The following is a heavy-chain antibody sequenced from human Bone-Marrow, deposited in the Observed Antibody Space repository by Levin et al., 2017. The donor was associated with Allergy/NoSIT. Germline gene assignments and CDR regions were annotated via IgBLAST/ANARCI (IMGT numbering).Heavy chain of an antibody. V-gene: IGHV3-48*02. D-gene: IGHD4-23*01. Sequence: GESLRLSCVASGFSFSSYSMNWVRQAPGKGLEWVAYISSSTSLSSSGTFIYYADSVKGRFCISRDNARNSLYLQMNSLRHEDTAVYYCARGGISATWYLIDHWGQGTLVTVSS. CDR3: ARGGISATWYLIDH. CDR1: GFSFSSYS. J-gene: IGHJ4*02. CDR2: ISSSTSLSSSGTFI.